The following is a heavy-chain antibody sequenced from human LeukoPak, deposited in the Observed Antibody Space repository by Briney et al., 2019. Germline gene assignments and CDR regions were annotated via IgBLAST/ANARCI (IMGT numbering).Heavy chain of an antibody. D-gene: IGHD6-6*01. J-gene: IGHJ6*03. CDR2: IRNTATSYTT. Sequence: GGSLRLSCAASAFTFSDRYVDWVRQPPGKGLVWVGRIRNTATSYTTEYTASVKGRFTISRDDSKKSLYLQMNSLKTEDTAVYYCATTLSGQLNYYYYYMDVWGKGTTVTVSS. CDR3: ATTLSGQLNYYYYYMDV. CDR1: AFTFSDRY. V-gene: IGHV3-72*01.